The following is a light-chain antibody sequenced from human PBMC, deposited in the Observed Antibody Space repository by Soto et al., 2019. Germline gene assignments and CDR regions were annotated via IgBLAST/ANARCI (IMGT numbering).Light chain of an antibody. CDR2: EVS. CDR1: SSDVGGYNY. CDR3: SSYAGSNNLV. Sequence: QSALTQPHSASGSPGQSVTISCTGTSSDVGGYNYVSWYQQHPGKAPKLMIDEVSKRPSGVPDRFSGSKSGNTASLTVSGLQAEDEADYYCSSYAGSNNLVFGGGTKLTVL. J-gene: IGLJ2*01. V-gene: IGLV2-8*01.